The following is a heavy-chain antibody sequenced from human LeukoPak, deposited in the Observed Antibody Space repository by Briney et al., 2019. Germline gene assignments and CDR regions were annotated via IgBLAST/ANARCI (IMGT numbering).Heavy chain of an antibody. J-gene: IGHJ4*02. CDR3: AKVVSGYDPFDY. V-gene: IGHV1-18*04. D-gene: IGHD5-12*01. CDR2: ISAYNGNT. Sequence: ASVKVSCKASGYTFTSYGISWVRQAPGQGLEWMGWISAYNGNTNYAQKLQGRVTMTTDTSTSTAYMELRSLGSDDTAVYYCAKVVSGYDPFDYWGQGTLVTVSS. CDR1: GYTFTSYG.